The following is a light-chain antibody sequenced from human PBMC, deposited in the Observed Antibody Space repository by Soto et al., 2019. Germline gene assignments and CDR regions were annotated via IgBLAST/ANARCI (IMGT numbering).Light chain of an antibody. V-gene: IGKV1-39*01. J-gene: IGKJ1*01. Sequence: IRLTQSPSSLSASVGDTVTITCRASQSISSHLNWYEPKPGKAPNLLMYTASNLQSGVPSRFSGSGSGTDFTLTISSLQPEDFATYYCQQSYSTPRTFGQGTKVDIK. CDR3: QQSYSTPRT. CDR2: TAS. CDR1: QSISSH.